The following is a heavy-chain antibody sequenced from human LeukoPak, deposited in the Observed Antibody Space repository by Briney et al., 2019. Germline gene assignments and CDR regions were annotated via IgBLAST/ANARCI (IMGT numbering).Heavy chain of an antibody. J-gene: IGHJ4*02. CDR3: AKDSWPFILSSPFGY. Sequence: GGSLRLSCAASGFTFSSYAMSWVRQAPGKGLEWVSAISGSGGSTYYADSVKGRSTISRDNSKNTLYLQMNSLRAEDTAVYYCAKDSWPFILSSPFGYWGQGTLVTVSS. V-gene: IGHV3-23*01. CDR2: ISGSGGST. CDR1: GFTFSSYA. D-gene: IGHD3-16*01.